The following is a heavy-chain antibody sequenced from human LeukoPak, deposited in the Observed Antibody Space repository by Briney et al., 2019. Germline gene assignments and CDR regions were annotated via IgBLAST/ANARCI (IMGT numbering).Heavy chain of an antibody. Sequence: GGSLRLSCAASGFTFTNYAMNWVRQAPGKGLEWVSGISGGGGSTYYADSVKGRFSISRDNSKNTLSLQMNGLRAEDTAVHYCAKDRHYDWLLSRRGYFEYWGQGTLLTVSS. CDR2: ISGGGGST. V-gene: IGHV3-23*01. D-gene: IGHD3-9*01. CDR3: AKDRHYDWLLSRRGYFEY. J-gene: IGHJ4*02. CDR1: GFTFTNYA.